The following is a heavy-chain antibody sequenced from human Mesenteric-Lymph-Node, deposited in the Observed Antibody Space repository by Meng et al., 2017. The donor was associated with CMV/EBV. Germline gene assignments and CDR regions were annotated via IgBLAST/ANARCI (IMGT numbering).Heavy chain of an antibody. CDR1: GDTFTSHV. J-gene: IGHJ4*02. CDR3: ARAIYGTTSYVDY. CDR2: INTNTGNP. V-gene: IGHV7-4-1*02. D-gene: IGHD2-2*01. Sequence: CNDSGDTFTSHVGNRVRKAPEQGLEWKGWINTNTGNPTEAQGFTGRFVFYLDTSVSTAYLQISSLKAEDTAVYYCARAIYGTTSYVDYWGQGTLVTVSS.